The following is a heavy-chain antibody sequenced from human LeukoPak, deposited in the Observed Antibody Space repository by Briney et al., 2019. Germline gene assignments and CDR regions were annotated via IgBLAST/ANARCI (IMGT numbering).Heavy chain of an antibody. V-gene: IGHV4-59*08. CDR3: ARHHIWGPYYFDY. CDR2: IFYSGAT. D-gene: IGHD3-16*01. Sequence: SETLSLTCTVSGGSLSRYYWSWIRQSPGKGMEWIGYIFYSGATNYNPSLKSRVTVSVDTSKNQFSLKLSSVTAADTAVYYCARHHIWGPYYFDYWGQGTLVTVSS. CDR1: GGSLSRYY. J-gene: IGHJ4*02.